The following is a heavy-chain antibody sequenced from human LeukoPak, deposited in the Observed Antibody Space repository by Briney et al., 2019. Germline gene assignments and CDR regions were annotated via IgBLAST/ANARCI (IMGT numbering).Heavy chain of an antibody. D-gene: IGHD5-12*01. Sequence: SETLSLTCTVSGGSISSYYWSWIRQPPGKGLEWIGYIYYSGSTNYNPSLKSRVTISVDTSKNQFSLKLSSVTAADTAVYYRARAVATIRSGVPSDAFDIWGQGTMVTVSS. CDR2: IYYSGST. J-gene: IGHJ3*02. V-gene: IGHV4-59*01. CDR1: GGSISSYY. CDR3: ARAVATIRSGVPSDAFDI.